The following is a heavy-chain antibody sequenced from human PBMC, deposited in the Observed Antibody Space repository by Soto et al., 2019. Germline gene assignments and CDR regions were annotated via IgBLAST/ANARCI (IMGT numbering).Heavy chain of an antibody. CDR3: ATSRNSGYVYFHY. V-gene: IGHV1-69*12. J-gene: IGHJ4*02. CDR2: IIPIFGTA. D-gene: IGHD5-12*01. Sequence: QVQLVQSGAEVKKPGSPVKVSCKASGGTFSTYAISWVRQAPGQGLEWMGGIIPIFGTANYAQKFQDRVTITAAESTSTAYRELSSLRSEDTAVYYCATSRNSGYVYFHYWGQGTLVTVSS. CDR1: GGTFSTYA.